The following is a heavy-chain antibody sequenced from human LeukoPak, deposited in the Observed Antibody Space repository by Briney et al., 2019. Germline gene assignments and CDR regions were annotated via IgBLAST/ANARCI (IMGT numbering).Heavy chain of an antibody. D-gene: IGHD6-19*01. J-gene: IGHJ4*02. V-gene: IGHV4-34*01. Sequence: PSETLSLTCAVYGGSFSEYDWIWIRQPPGKGLVWIAEINHSGSTNYHPPLKSRVTISVATSKTQFSLKLSSVTAADTAVYYCARGPRGLGMAGTFDYWGQGTLVTVSS. CDR1: GGSFSEYD. CDR3: ARGPRGLGMAGTFDY. CDR2: INHSGST.